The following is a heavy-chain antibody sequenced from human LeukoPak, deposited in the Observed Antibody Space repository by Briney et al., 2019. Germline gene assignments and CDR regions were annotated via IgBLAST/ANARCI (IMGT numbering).Heavy chain of an antibody. CDR1: GFTFSSYN. Sequence: QPGGSLRLSCAASGFTFSSYNIPWVRQAPGKGLEWVAVISYDGNNEYYADSVKGRFTTSRENSKNTLFLQMNGLRGEDTAVYYCAREASSGWYDYWGQGTLVTVSS. J-gene: IGHJ4*02. CDR2: ISYDGNNE. CDR3: AREASSGWYDY. V-gene: IGHV3-30-3*01. D-gene: IGHD6-19*01.